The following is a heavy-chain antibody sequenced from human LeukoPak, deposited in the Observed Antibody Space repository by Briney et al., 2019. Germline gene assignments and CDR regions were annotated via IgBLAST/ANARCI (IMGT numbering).Heavy chain of an antibody. CDR2: IYYSGST. D-gene: IGHD6-19*01. CDR3: AAEWLVQGGSGY. V-gene: IGHV4-59*01. CDR1: GGSFSGYY. J-gene: IGHJ4*02. Sequence: PSETLSLTCAVYGGSFSGYYWSWIRQPPGKGLEWIGYIYYSGSTNYNPSLKSRVTISIDTSKNQFSLKLSSVTAADTAVYYCAAEWLVQGGSGYWGQGTLVTVSS.